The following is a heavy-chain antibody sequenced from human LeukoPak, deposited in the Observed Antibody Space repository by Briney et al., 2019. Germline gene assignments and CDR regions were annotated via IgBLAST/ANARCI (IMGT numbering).Heavy chain of an antibody. CDR1: GGSISSGDYY. J-gene: IGHJ5*02. D-gene: IGHD3-10*01. CDR2: IYYSFST. Sequence: SETLSLTCTVSGGSISSGDYYWSWIRQPPGKGLYCIGYIYYSFSTYYNPSLKSRVTISVDTSKTQFPLKLSSVTAADTAVYYCARQYGSGSYYNWFDPWGQGTLVTVSS. CDR3: ARQYGSGSYYNWFDP. V-gene: IGHV4-30-4*01.